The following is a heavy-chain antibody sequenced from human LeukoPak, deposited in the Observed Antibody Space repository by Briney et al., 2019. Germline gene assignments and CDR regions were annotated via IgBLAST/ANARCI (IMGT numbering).Heavy chain of an antibody. J-gene: IGHJ4*02. CDR3: ARGPRGYSSGYYFDY. V-gene: IGHV4-34*01. CDR2: INHSGST. D-gene: IGHD6-19*01. Sequence: SETLSLTCAVYGGSFSGYYWSWIRQPPGKGLEWIGEINHSGSTNYNPSLKSRVTISVDTSKNQFSLKLSSVTAADTAVYYCARGPRGYSSGYYFDYWGQGTLVTVSS. CDR1: GGSFSGYY.